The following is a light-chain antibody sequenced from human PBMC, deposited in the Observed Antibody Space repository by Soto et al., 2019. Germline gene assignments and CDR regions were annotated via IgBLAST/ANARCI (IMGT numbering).Light chain of an antibody. Sequence: QSVLTQPPSVSGAPGQRVTISCTGSSSNIGAGYGVHWYIQLPGTAPKLLVYGDSNRPSGVPDRFSGSKSDTSASLAITGLQAEDEADYYCQSYDSSLSGVIFGGGTKLTFL. CDR2: GDS. CDR3: QSYDSSLSGVI. J-gene: IGLJ2*01. V-gene: IGLV1-40*01. CDR1: SSNIGAGYG.